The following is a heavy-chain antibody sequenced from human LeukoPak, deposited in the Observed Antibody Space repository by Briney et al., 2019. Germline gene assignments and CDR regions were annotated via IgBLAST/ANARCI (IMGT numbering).Heavy chain of an antibody. Sequence: AGGSLRLSCAASGFTFSSYAMSWVRQAPGKGLEWVSAISGSGGSTYYADSVKGRFTISRDHSKNTLYLQMNSLRAEDTAVYYCAKDANWNHGGGYMDVWGKGTTVTVSS. D-gene: IGHD1-1*01. CDR2: ISGSGGST. CDR3: AKDANWNHGGGYMDV. CDR1: GFTFSSYA. J-gene: IGHJ6*03. V-gene: IGHV3-23*01.